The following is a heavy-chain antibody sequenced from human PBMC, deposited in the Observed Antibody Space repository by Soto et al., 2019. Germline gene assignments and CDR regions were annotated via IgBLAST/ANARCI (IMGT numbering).Heavy chain of an antibody. CDR3: ARVLNYYDSSGYYRALDY. Sequence: GESLKISCKGSGYSFTSYWIGWVRQMPGKGLEWMGIIYPGHSDTRYSPSFQGQVTISADKSISTAYLQWSSLKASDTAMYYCARVLNYYDSSGYYRALDYWGQGTLVTVSS. CDR2: IYPGHSDT. D-gene: IGHD3-22*01. V-gene: IGHV5-51*01. CDR1: GYSFTSYW. J-gene: IGHJ4*02.